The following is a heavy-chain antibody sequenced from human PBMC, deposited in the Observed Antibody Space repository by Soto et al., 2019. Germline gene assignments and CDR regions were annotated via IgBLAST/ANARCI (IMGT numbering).Heavy chain of an antibody. V-gene: IGHV4-34*01. CDR2: INHSGSS. D-gene: IGHD3-3*01. CDR3: ARGRGSYDFWGAYYQSNAFGF. CDR1: GGSFSGYH. J-gene: IGHJ3*01. Sequence: QVHLQQWGAGLLKASETLSLTCAVYGGSFSGYHWSWIRQPPGKGLEWIGEINHSGSSNCNPSLKSRVTMSVDTSKYQFSRELSSVTASDRAVYYCARGRGSYDFWGAYYQSNAFGFWGQGTMVTVSA.